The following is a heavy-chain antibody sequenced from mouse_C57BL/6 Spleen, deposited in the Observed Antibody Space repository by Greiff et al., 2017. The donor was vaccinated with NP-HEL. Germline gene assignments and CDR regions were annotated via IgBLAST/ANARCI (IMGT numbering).Heavy chain of an antibody. V-gene: IGHV14-4*01. J-gene: IGHJ4*01. CDR2: IDPENGDT. Sequence: EVQLQQSGAELVRPGASVKLSCTASGFNIKDVYMHWVKQRPEQGLEWIGWIDPENGDTEYASKFQGKATITADTSSNTAYLQLSSLTSEDTAVYYCTMGPAMDYWGQGTSVTVSS. CDR3: TMGPAMDY. CDR1: GFNIKDVY.